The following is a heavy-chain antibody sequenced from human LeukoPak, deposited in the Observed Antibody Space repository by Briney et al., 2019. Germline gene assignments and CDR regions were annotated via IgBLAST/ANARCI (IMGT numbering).Heavy chain of an antibody. Sequence: ASVTVSCKASGYTFTDYYMHWVRQAPGQGLEWLGIINPISGSTSHAQKFQGRVTMTRDTSTNTVYMELSSLRSEDTAVYYCARGVLSREGYNSKLDYWGQRTLVTVSS. CDR3: ARGVLSREGYNSKLDY. J-gene: IGHJ4*02. D-gene: IGHD5-24*01. CDR2: INPISGST. CDR1: GYTFTDYY. V-gene: IGHV1-46*01.